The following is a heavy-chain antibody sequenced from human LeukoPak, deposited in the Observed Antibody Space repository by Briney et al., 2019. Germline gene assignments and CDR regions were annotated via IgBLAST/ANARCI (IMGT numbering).Heavy chain of an antibody. V-gene: IGHV3-48*03. CDR3: ARDYYDSSGYYYYYYGMDV. J-gene: IGHJ6*02. D-gene: IGHD3-22*01. CDR2: ISSSGSTI. Sequence: PGGSLRLSCADSGFTFHNYAMSWVRQAPGKGLEWVSYISSSGSTIYYADSVKGRFTISRDNAKNSLYLQMNSLRAEDTAVYYCARDYYDSSGYYYYYYGMDVWGQGTTVTGSS. CDR1: GFTFHNYA.